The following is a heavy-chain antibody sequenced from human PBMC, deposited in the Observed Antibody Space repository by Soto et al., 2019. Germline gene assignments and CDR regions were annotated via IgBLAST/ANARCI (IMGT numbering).Heavy chain of an antibody. CDR1: GGTFSSYT. D-gene: IGHD3-16*01. CDR2: IIPILGIA. CDR3: ARDGGPRIYDH. J-gene: IGHJ4*02. Sequence: SVKVSCKASGGTFSSYTISWVRQAPGQGLEWMGRIIPILGIANYAQKLQGRVTITADKSTSTAYMELSSLRSEDTAVYYCARDGGPRIYDHWGQGTLVTVSS. V-gene: IGHV1-69*04.